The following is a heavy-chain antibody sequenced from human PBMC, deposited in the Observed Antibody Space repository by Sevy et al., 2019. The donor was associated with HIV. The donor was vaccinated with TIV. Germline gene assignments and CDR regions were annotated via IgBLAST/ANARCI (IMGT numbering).Heavy chain of an antibody. Sequence: SETLSLTCSVSGGSISSTSYYWGWIRQPPGKGLEWIGTIYYTGNTYYNPSLKSRVTISVDTSKNRFSRKLSSVTAPDTAVYYCARQSWYTSGWFWFDPWGQGTLVTVSS. CDR1: GGSISSTSYY. J-gene: IGHJ5*02. V-gene: IGHV4-39*01. CDR2: IYYTGNT. D-gene: IGHD6-19*01. CDR3: ARQSWYTSGWFWFDP.